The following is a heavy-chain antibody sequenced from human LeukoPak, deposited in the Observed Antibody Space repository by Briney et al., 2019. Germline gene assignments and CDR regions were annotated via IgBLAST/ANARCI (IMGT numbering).Heavy chain of an antibody. CDR1: GGSISNCY. D-gene: IGHD7-27*01. CDR3: ARDELGIGYFDY. CDR2: IYYSGST. V-gene: IGHV4-59*01. J-gene: IGHJ4*02. Sequence: SETLSLTCTVSGGSISNCYWSWIRQSAGKGLEWIGYIYYSGSTNYNPSLKSRVTISVDTSKNQFSLKLSSVTAAGTAVYYCARDELGIGYFDYWGQGTLVTVSS.